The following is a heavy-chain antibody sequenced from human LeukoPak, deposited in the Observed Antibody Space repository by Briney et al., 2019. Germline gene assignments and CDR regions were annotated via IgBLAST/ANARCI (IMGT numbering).Heavy chain of an antibody. CDR2: IRSKAYGGTT. D-gene: IGHD3-10*01. Sequence: PGRSLRLSRTASGFTFGDYAMSWVRQAPGKGLEWVGFIRSKAYGGTTEYAASVKGKFTISRDDSKSIAYLQMNSLKTEDTAVYYCSLITMVRGVINFDYWGQGTLVTVSS. CDR1: GFTFGDYA. CDR3: SLITMVRGVINFDY. J-gene: IGHJ4*02. V-gene: IGHV3-49*04.